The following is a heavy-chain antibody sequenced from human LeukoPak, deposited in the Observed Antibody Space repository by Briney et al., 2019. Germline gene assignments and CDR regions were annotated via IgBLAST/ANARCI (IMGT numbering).Heavy chain of an antibody. CDR3: ARAHRYSSGWYFDY. V-gene: IGHV3-33*05. CDR1: GFTFSRYG. J-gene: IGHJ4*02. CDR2: IQYDGNYE. Sequence: GTSLRLSCAASGFTFSRYGIHWVRQAPGKGLEWMVFIQYDGNYEKYAESVRGRVTISRDNSKNTVYLQMNSLRAEDTAVYYCARAHRYSSGWYFDYWGQGTLVTVSS. D-gene: IGHD6-19*01.